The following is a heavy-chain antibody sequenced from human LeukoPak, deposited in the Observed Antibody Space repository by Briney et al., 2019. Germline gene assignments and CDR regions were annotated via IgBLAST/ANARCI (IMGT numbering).Heavy chain of an antibody. CDR2: IYYSGNP. J-gene: IGHJ4*02. D-gene: IGHD3-22*01. V-gene: IGHV4-59*01. CDR3: ARIDSSGYPPHFDY. CDR1: GGSISSYY. Sequence: SETLSLTCTVSGGSISSYYWSWIRQPPGKGLEWIGYIYYSGNPNYNPSLKSRVTISVDTSKNQFSLKLSSVTAADTAVYYCARIDSSGYPPHFDYWGQGTLVTVSS.